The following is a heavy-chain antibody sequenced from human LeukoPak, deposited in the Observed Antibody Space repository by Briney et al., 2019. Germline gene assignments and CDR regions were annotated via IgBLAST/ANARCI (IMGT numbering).Heavy chain of an antibody. CDR3: ATSPYNAGSGAFDT. Sequence: GGSLRLSCAASGLTVNSNHMSWVRQAPGKGLQWVSVLYSGGTTYYADSVKGRFTISRHNSKNTLYLQMNSLRTEDTAVYYCATSPYNAGSGAFDTWGQGTMVTVSS. CDR2: LYSGGTT. J-gene: IGHJ3*02. CDR1: GLTVNSNH. D-gene: IGHD2-15*01. V-gene: IGHV3-53*04.